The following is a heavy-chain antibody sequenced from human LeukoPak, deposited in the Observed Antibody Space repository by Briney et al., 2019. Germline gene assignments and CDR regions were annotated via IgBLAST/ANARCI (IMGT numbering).Heavy chain of an antibody. J-gene: IGHJ5*02. Sequence: GGSLRLSCAASGFTFSSYEMNWVRQAPGKGLEWVSYISSSGSTIYYADSVKGRFTISRDNAKNSLYLQMNSLRAEDTAVYYCARVMAPVAAAGDNWFDPWGQGTLVTVSS. CDR2: ISSSGSTI. V-gene: IGHV3-48*03. CDR1: GFTFSSYE. CDR3: ARVMAPVAAAGDNWFDP. D-gene: IGHD6-25*01.